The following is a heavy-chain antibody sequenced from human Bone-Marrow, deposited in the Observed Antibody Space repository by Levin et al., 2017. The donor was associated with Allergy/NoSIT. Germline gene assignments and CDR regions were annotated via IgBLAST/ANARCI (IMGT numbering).Heavy chain of an antibody. CDR1: GFSLSTSGMR. CDR2: IDWDGDN. Sequence: TLSLTCTFSGFSLSTSGMRVSWIRQPPGKALEWLARIDWDGDNFYSTSLKTRLSISKDTSKNQVVLTLTNMDPVDTATYYCARISSRDCTRTSCHFDYWGQGTLVAVSS. J-gene: IGHJ4*02. CDR3: ARISSRDCTRTSCHFDY. V-gene: IGHV2-70*04. D-gene: IGHD2-2*01.